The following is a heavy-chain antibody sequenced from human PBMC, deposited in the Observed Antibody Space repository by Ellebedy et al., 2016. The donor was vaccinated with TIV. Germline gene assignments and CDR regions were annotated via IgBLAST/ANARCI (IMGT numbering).Heavy chain of an antibody. Sequence: SETLSLTXTVSGGSISSYYWSWIRQPAGKGLEWIGRIYTSGSTNYNPSLKSRVTMSVDTSKNQFSLKLSSVTAADTAVYYCARVSYYYGSDYGMDVWGQGTTVTVSS. CDR2: IYTSGST. V-gene: IGHV4-4*07. CDR1: GGSISSYY. CDR3: ARVSYYYGSDYGMDV. J-gene: IGHJ6*02. D-gene: IGHD3-10*01.